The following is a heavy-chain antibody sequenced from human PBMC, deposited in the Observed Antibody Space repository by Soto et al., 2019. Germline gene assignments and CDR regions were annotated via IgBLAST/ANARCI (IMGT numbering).Heavy chain of an antibody. CDR1: GYQFTGSV. CDR2: INPKSGAT. D-gene: IGHD2-21*01. J-gene: IGHJ4*03. Sequence: ASVKVSCEDPGYQFTGSVLHWVRQAPGQGLQWMGWINPKSGATDYAQKFQGRVTMTRQMSTNTAYLELSGLRSDDKSDATAVYYCAKVNYGGAGYF. CDR3: AKVNYGGAGYF. V-gene: IGHV1-2*02.